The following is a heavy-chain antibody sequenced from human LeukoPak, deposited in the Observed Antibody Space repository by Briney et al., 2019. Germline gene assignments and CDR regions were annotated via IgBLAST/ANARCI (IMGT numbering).Heavy chain of an antibody. CDR3: AREDYDDSGGWYFDL. J-gene: IGHJ2*01. D-gene: IGHD3-3*01. Sequence: SESLSLTSTVSGVPTSSGNSYWGGVRWPPGGGLGWLENIFYNGGPYYNPSLKSRVTISVDKSKNQFSLKLSSVTAADTAVYYCAREDYDDSGGWYFDLWGRGTLVTVSS. CDR1: GVPTSSGNSY. V-gene: IGHV4-39*07. CDR2: IFYNGGP.